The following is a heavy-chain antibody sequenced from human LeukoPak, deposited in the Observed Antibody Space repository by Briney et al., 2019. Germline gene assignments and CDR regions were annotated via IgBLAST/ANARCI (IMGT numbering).Heavy chain of an antibody. CDR2: IYYSGST. CDR3: ARDRTYGYFDYGMDV. J-gene: IGHJ6*02. Sequence: SETLSLTCTVSGGSISSYYWSWIRQPPGKGLEWIGYIYYSGSTNYNPSLKSRVTISVDTSKNQFSLKLSSVTAADTAVYYCARDRTYGYFDYGMDVWGQGTTVTVSS. V-gene: IGHV4-59*12. CDR1: GGSISSYY. D-gene: IGHD5-18*01.